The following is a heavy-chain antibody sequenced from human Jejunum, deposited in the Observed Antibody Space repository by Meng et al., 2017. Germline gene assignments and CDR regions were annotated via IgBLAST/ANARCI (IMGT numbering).Heavy chain of an antibody. CDR1: GFTFSTYE. CDR2: ISSSSSST. V-gene: IGHV3-48*03. J-gene: IGHJ6*02. CDR3: TRVRRYIGSGSPSYGMDV. D-gene: IGHD3-10*01. Sequence: GGSLRLSCAASGFTFSTYEMNWVRQAPGKGLEWVSYISSSSSSTCYADSVKGRFTISRDNAKNSLDLQMNSLRAEDTAVYYCTRVRRYIGSGSPSYGMDVWGQGTTVTVSS.